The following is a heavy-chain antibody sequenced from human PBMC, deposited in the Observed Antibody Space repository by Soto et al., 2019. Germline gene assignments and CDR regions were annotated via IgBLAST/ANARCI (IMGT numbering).Heavy chain of an antibody. CDR2: IGTAGDT. J-gene: IGHJ4*02. V-gene: IGHV3-13*01. D-gene: IGHD1-7*01. CDR1: GFTFSSYD. CDR3: ARVTLTGTIDY. Sequence: GGSLRLSCAASGFTFSSYDMHWVRQATGKGLEWVSAIGTAGDTYYPGSVKGRFTISRENAKNSLYLQMNSLRAGDTAVYYCARVTLTGTIDYWGQGTLVTVSS.